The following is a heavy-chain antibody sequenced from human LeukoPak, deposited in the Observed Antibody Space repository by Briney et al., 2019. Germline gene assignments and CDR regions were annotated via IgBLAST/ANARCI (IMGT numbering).Heavy chain of an antibody. D-gene: IGHD1-1*01. CDR2: VDGSGQTT. J-gene: IGHJ4*02. CDR3: AKVAAWTYFDS. CDR1: GFTFSSAA. V-gene: IGHV3-23*01. Sequence: GGSLRLSCAASGFTFSSAAMAWVRQAPGKGLGWVSVVDGSGQTTYYADSVRGRFTISRDNSKNTLYLQMTSLRVEDTAVYYCAKVAAWTYFDSWGQGTLVTVPS.